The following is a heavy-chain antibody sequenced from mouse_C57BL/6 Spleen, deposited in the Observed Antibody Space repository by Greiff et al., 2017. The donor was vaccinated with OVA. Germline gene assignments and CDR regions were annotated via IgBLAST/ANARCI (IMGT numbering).Heavy chain of an antibody. V-gene: IGHV3-6*01. D-gene: IGHD1-1*01. CDR1: GYSITSGYY. J-gene: IGHJ1*03. CDR2: ISYDGSN. Sequence: VQLKESGPGLVKPSQSLSLTCSVTGYSITSGYYWNWIRQFPGNKLEWMGYISYDGSNNYNPSLKNRISITRDTSKNQFFLKLNSVTTEDTATYYCARDYYYGSSTLDVWGTGTTVTVSS. CDR3: ARDYYYGSSTLDV.